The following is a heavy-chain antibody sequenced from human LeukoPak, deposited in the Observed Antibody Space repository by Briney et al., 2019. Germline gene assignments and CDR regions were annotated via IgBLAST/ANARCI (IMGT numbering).Heavy chain of an antibody. CDR3: ARDGRIAAAGTGWFDP. Sequence: SQTLSLTCAISGDSVSSSSAAWNWIRQSPSRGLEWLGRTYYRSKWYDDYAVSVKSRITINPDTSKNQFSLQLNSVTPEDTAVYYCARDGRIAAAGTGWFDPWGQETLVTVSS. V-gene: IGHV6-1*01. J-gene: IGHJ5*02. CDR1: GDSVSSSSAA. CDR2: TYYRSKWYD. D-gene: IGHD6-13*01.